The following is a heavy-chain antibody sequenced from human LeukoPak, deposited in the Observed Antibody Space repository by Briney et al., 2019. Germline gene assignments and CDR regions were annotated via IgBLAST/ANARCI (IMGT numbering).Heavy chain of an antibody. CDR1: GFTFSSYA. CDR3: ARDRDEWFGELALNSGGYYYYYYMDV. D-gene: IGHD3-10*01. Sequence: GSLRLSCAASGFTFSSYAMSWIRQPAGKGLEWIGRIYTSGSTNYNPSLKSRVTISVDTSKNQFSLKLSSVTAADTAVYYCARDRDEWFGELALNSGGYYYYYYMDVWGKGTTVTVSS. J-gene: IGHJ6*03. V-gene: IGHV4-4*07. CDR2: IYTSGST.